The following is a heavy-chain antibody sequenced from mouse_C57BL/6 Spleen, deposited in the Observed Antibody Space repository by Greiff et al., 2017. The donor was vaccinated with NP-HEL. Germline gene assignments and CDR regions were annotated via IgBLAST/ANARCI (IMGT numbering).Heavy chain of an antibody. Sequence: QVQLQQSGPGLVQPSQSLSITCTVSGFSLTSYGVHWVRQSPGKGLEWLGVIWSGGSTDYNAAFISRLSISKDNSKSQVFFKMNSLQADDTAIYYCAKGGYPLGFAYWGQGTLVTVSA. V-gene: IGHV2-2*01. J-gene: IGHJ3*01. CDR3: AKGGYPLGFAY. CDR2: IWSGGST. CDR1: GFSLTSYG. D-gene: IGHD2-2*01.